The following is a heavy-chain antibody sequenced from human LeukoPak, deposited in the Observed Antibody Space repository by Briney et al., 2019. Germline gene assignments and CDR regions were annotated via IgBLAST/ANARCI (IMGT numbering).Heavy chain of an antibody. CDR1: GFTFSSYS. J-gene: IGHJ3*02. Sequence: GGSLRLSCAASGFTFSSYSMNWVRQAPGKGLEWVSSISSSSTYIDYADSVKGRFTISRDNAKNSLYLQMNSLRAEDTAVYYCARDEGPGAFDIWGQGTMVTVSS. CDR2: ISSSSTYI. D-gene: IGHD1-14*01. V-gene: IGHV3-21*01. CDR3: ARDEGPGAFDI.